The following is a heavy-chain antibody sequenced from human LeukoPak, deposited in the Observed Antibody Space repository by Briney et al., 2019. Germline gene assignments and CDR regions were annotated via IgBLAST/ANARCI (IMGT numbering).Heavy chain of an antibody. D-gene: IGHD4-17*01. CDR3: VRRGDYGEVGY. J-gene: IGHJ4*02. CDR1: GYTFTSYA. V-gene: IGHV1-3*01. Sequence: ASVKVSCKASGYTFTSYAMHWVRQAPGQRLEWMGWINAGNGNTKYSQKFQGRVTITRDTSASTAYMELSSLRSEDTAVYYCVRRGDYGEVGYWGQGTLVTVSS. CDR2: INAGNGNT.